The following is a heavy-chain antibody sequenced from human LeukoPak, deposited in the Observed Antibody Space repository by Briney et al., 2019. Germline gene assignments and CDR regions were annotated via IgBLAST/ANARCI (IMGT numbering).Heavy chain of an antibody. CDR2: IYYSGST. D-gene: IGHD3-22*01. Sequence: PSETLSLTCTVSGGSISNGGYYWSWIRQHPGKGLEWIGYIYYSGSTYYNPSLKSRVTISVDTSKNQFSLKPSSVTAADTAVYYCAREIGEYYYDSSGYYFDYWGQGTLVTVSS. CDR1: GGSISNGGYY. J-gene: IGHJ4*02. CDR3: AREIGEYYYDSSGYYFDY. V-gene: IGHV4-31*03.